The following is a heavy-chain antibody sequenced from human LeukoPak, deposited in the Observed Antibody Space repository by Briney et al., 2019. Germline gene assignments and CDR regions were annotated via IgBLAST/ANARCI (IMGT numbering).Heavy chain of an antibody. CDR1: GGSISSGGYS. D-gene: IGHD3-10*01. CDR3: ARTITMVRGVITYFDY. V-gene: IGHV4-30-2*01. J-gene: IGHJ4*02. CDR2: IYHSGST. Sequence: PSETLSLTCAVSGGSISSGGYSWSWIRQPPGKGLEWIGYIYHSGSTYYNPSLKSRVTISVDRSKNQFSLKLSSVTAADTAVYYCARTITMVRGVITYFDYWGQGTLVTVSS.